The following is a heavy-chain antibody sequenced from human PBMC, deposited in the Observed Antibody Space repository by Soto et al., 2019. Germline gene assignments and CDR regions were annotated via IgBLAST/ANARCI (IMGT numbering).Heavy chain of an antibody. J-gene: IGHJ4*02. D-gene: IGHD3-22*01. CDR1: GLPFSSYA. V-gene: IGHV3-23*01. Sequence: GGYLTLSCAASGLPFSSYAMSCVRPAPGRGLEWVSAISGSGGSTYYADSVKGRFTISRDNSKNTLYLQMNSLRAEDTAVYYCAKAFDTMIVVVITEIDYWGQGGLVTVSA. CDR2: ISGSGGST. CDR3: AKAFDTMIVVVITEIDY.